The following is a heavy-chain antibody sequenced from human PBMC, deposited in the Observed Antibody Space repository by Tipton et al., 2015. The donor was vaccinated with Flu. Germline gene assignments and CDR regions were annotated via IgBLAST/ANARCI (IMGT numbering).Heavy chain of an antibody. Sequence: SLRLSCVASGFTFSRYWMSWVRQAPGKGLEWVANIKEDGNEKRYVDSVKGRFTISRDNAKNSLYLQMNNLRADDTAVYYCARDRCSSSSCFFDYWGQGTLVTVSS. CDR2: IKEDGNEK. CDR1: GFTFSRYW. D-gene: IGHD2-2*01. J-gene: IGHJ4*02. V-gene: IGHV3-7*01. CDR3: ARDRCSSSSCFFDY.